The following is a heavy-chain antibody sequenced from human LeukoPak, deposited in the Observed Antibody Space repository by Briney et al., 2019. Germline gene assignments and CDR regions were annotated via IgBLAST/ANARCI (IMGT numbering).Heavy chain of an antibody. Sequence: SVKVSCQASGGTFSRYAISWVRQAPGQGLAWMGRIIPILGIANYAQKFQGRVTITADKSTSTAYIELSSLRSEDAAVYYCARETSGGYYLDYWGQGTLVTV. CDR3: ARETSGGYYLDY. CDR2: IIPILGIA. CDR1: GGTFSRYA. D-gene: IGHD3-22*01. J-gene: IGHJ4*02. V-gene: IGHV1-69*04.